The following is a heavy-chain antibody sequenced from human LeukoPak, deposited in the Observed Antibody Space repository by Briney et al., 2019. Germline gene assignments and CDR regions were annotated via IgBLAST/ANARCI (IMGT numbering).Heavy chain of an antibody. Sequence: PSETLSLTCSVSGCTISSNSYYWVWLRQPPGKELEGIGEINHSGSTDYNPFLKSRVTISGDTSKNQFSLKLSSVTAADTAVYYCAGDPGYCSGGSCYGGWFDPWGQGTLVTVS. CDR2: INHSGST. V-gene: IGHV4-39*07. D-gene: IGHD2-15*01. J-gene: IGHJ5*02. CDR3: AGDPGYCSGGSCYGGWFDP. CDR1: GCTISSNSYY.